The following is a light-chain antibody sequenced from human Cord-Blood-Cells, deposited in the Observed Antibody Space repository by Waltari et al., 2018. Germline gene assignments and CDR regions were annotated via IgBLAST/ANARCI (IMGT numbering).Light chain of an antibody. CDR1: QSVSSN. CDR2: GAS. V-gene: IGKV3-15*01. J-gene: IGKJ1*01. Sequence: EIVMTQSPATLSVSPGERATLSCRASQSVSSNLAWYQPKTGQAPRLLIYGASTKATGIPARFSGSGSGTEFTLTISSLQSEDFAVIYCQQYNNWPETFGQGTKVEIK. CDR3: QQYNNWPET.